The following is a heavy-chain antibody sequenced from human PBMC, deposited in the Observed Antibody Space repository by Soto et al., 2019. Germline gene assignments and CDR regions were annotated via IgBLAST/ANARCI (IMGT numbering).Heavy chain of an antibody. CDR3: ARVLWMPGTL. CDR1: GFTVSSNY. D-gene: IGHD1-1*01. V-gene: IGHV3-66*01. Sequence: EVQLVESGGGLVQPGGSLRLSCAASGFTVSSNYMSWVRQAPGKGLEWVSVIYSGGSTYYADSVKGRFTSSRDNAKNTLDLQMNSLRAEDTAVYYCARVLWMPGTLWGQGTLVTVSS. CDR2: IYSGGST. J-gene: IGHJ4*02.